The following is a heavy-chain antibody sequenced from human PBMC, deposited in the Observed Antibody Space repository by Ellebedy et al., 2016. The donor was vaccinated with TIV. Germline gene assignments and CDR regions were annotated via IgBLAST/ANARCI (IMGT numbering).Heavy chain of an antibody. CDR1: GFAFNTYS. Sequence: GESLKISCAASGFAFNTYSMTWVRQAPGKGLEWVANIKQDGSEKYYVDSVKGRFTISRDNAKNSLYLQMNSLRAEDTAVYYCARSYGSGYGYWGQGTLVTVSS. CDR2: IKQDGSEK. CDR3: ARSYGSGYGY. J-gene: IGHJ4*02. V-gene: IGHV3-7*03. D-gene: IGHD3-10*01.